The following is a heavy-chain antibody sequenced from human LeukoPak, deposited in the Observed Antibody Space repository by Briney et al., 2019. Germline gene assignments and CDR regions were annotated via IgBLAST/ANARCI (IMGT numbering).Heavy chain of an antibody. V-gene: IGHV4-39*07. Sequence: NASETLSLTCTVSGGSISSSSYYWGWIRQPPGKGLEWIGSIYYSGSTYYNPSLKSRVTISVDTSKNQFSLKLSSVTAADTAVYYCARLLPAGTSFWYFDLWGRGTLVTVSS. D-gene: IGHD2-2*01. CDR2: IYYSGST. CDR1: GGSISSSSYY. CDR3: ARLLPAGTSFWYFDL. J-gene: IGHJ2*01.